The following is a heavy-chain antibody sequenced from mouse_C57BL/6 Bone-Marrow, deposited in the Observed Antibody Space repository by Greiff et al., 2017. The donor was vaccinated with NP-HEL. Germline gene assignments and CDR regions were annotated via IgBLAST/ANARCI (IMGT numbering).Heavy chain of an antibody. CDR2: IDPSDSYT. J-gene: IGHJ2*01. Sequence: QVQLKQPGAELVKPGASVKLSCKASGYTFTSYWMQWVKQRPGQGLEWIGEIDPSDSYTNYNQKFKGKATLTVDTSSSTAYMQLSSLTSEDSAVYYCAPVYYYGSSFYYFDYWGQGTTLTVSS. CDR3: APVYYYGSSFYYFDY. V-gene: IGHV1-50*01. D-gene: IGHD1-1*01. CDR1: GYTFTSYW.